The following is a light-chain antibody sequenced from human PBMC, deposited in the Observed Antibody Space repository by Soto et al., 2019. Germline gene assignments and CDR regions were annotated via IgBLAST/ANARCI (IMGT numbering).Light chain of an antibody. CDR1: QSISSW. CDR2: DAS. J-gene: IGKJ1*01. V-gene: IGKV1-5*01. Sequence: DIQMTQSPSTLSASVGDRVTITCRASQSISSWLAWYQQKPGKAPKLLIYDASSLESGVPSRFSGSGSGTEFTLTISSLQPDDFEVYYCQQYNSRTFGIGTKVEIK. CDR3: QQYNSRT.